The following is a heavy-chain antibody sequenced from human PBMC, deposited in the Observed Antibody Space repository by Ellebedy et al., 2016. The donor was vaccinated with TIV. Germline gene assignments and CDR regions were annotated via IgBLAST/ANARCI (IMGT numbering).Heavy chain of an antibody. V-gene: IGHV3-7*01. J-gene: IGHJ4*02. Sequence: GESLKISCAASGFTFSSYWMSWVRQAPGKGLEWVANIKQDGSEKYYVDSVKGRFTISRDNAKNSLYLQMNSLRAEDTAVYYCARDFYSSGPESVSDYWGQGTLVTVSS. CDR1: GFTFSSYW. D-gene: IGHD5-18*01. CDR3: ARDFYSSGPESVSDY. CDR2: IKQDGSEK.